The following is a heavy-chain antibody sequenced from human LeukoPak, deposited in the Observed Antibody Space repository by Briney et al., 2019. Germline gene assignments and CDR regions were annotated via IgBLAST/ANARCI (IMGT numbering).Heavy chain of an antibody. CDR3: TRDKDTSVIFDY. CDR1: GFTFGDYA. D-gene: IGHD2-15*01. CDR2: IRSKAYGGTT. V-gene: IGHV3-49*04. Sequence: PGGSLRLSCTASGFTFGDYAMSWVRQAPGKGLEWVGFIRSKAYGGTTEYAASVKGRFTISRDDSKSIAYLQMNSLQTEDTAVYYCTRDKDTSVIFDYWGQGTLVTVSS. J-gene: IGHJ4*02.